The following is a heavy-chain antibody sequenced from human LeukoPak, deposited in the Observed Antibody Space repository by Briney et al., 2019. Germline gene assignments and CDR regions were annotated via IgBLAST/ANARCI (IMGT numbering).Heavy chain of an antibody. CDR2: IGRSGVET. J-gene: IGHJ6*03. Sequence: GGSLRLSCAASGFTFSNYAMSWVRQAPGKGLEWVSAIGRSGVETYYADSVKGRFTISKDNSKNTLYLQMNSLRAEDTAVYYCAKGGKTTRDVMIKSYYYYMDVWGKGTTVTVSS. CDR1: GFTFSNYA. D-gene: IGHD1-7*01. CDR3: AKGGKTTRDVMIKSYYYYMDV. V-gene: IGHV3-23*01.